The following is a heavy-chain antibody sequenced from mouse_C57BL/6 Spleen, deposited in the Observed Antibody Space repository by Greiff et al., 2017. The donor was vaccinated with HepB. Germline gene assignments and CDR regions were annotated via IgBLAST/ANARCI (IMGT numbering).Heavy chain of an antibody. D-gene: IGHD2-1*01. CDR2: ISSGSSTI. Sequence: EVKLMESGGGLVKPGGSLKLSCAASGFTFSDYGMHWVRQAPEKGLEWVAYISSGSSTIYYADTVKGRFTISRDNAKNTLFLQMTSLRSEDTAMYYCARNGNCRTAWFAYWGQGPLVTVSA. CDR3: ARNGNCRTAWFAY. V-gene: IGHV5-17*01. CDR1: GFTFSDYG. J-gene: IGHJ3*01.